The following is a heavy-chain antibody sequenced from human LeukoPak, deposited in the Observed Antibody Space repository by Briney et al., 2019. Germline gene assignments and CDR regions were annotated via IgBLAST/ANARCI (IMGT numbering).Heavy chain of an antibody. CDR1: GGSISSSSYY. V-gene: IGHV4-39*07. J-gene: IGHJ5*02. CDR2: IYYSGST. CDR3: ARESQRRRIYA. Sequence: SETLSLTCTVSGGSISSSSYYWGWIRQPPGKGLEWIGSIYYSGSTYYNPSLKSRVTISVDTSKNQFSLKLSSVTAADTAVYYCARESQRRRIYAWGQGTLVTVSS. D-gene: IGHD2-15*01.